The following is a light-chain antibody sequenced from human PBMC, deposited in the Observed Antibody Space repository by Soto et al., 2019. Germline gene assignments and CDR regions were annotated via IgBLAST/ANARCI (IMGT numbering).Light chain of an antibody. CDR2: YDD. V-gene: IGLV1-36*01. CDR3: AAWDDSLNGYVV. Sequence: QSVLTQPPSVSEAPRQRVTISCSGSSSNIGNNAVNWYQQLPGKAPKLLIYYDDLLPSGVSDRFSGSKSGTSASLAISGLQSEDEAEYYCAAWDDSLNGYVVFGGGTKLTVL. J-gene: IGLJ2*01. CDR1: SSNIGNNA.